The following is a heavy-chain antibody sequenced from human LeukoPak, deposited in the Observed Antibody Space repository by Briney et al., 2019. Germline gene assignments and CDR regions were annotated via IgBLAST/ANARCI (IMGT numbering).Heavy chain of an antibody. Sequence: GGSLRLSCAASGFTLSSYWMSWVRQAPGKGLEWVANIKQDGSEKYYVDSVKGRFTISRDNGKNSLYLQMNSLRAEDTAVYYCAREGWLHTRYYYYMDVWGKGTTVTISS. CDR3: AREGWLHTRYYYYMDV. J-gene: IGHJ6*03. D-gene: IGHD5-12*01. V-gene: IGHV3-7*01. CDR2: IKQDGSEK. CDR1: GFTLSSYW.